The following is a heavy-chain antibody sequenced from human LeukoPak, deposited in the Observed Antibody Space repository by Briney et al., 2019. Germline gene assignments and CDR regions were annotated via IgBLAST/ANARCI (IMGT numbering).Heavy chain of an antibody. CDR3: ARATGWSTVPTYDALDV. J-gene: IGHJ3*01. V-gene: IGHV1-2*02. CDR2: INPNSGGT. D-gene: IGHD4-17*01. CDR1: GYTFTGYY. Sequence: ASVKVSCKASGYTFTGYYMHWVRQAPGQGLEWMGWINPNSGGTNYAQKLQGRVTMTTDTSTSTAYMELRSLRSDDTAVYYCARATGWSTVPTYDALDVWGQGTMVTVSS.